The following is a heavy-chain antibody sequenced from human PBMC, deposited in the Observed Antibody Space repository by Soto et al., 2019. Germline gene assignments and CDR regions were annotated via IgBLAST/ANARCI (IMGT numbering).Heavy chain of an antibody. Sequence: QVRLVQSGAEVKRPGASVKVSCKTSGYTFINYYMHWLRQAPGEGPEWMGVINLSGGTTTYSQKFQGRVTMTRDTSTSTVYMEFRSLTSEDTAMYYCSREATSHYSGMDVWGQGTGVTFSS. CDR2: INLSGGTT. J-gene: IGHJ6*02. CDR3: SREATSHYSGMDV. CDR1: GYTFINYY. D-gene: IGHD6-6*01. V-gene: IGHV1-46*01.